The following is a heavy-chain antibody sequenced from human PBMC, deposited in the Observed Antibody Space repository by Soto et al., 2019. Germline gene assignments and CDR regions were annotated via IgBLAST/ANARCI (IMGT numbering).Heavy chain of an antibody. CDR2: ISSSDNII. CDR1: GFTFSDYY. J-gene: IGHJ4*02. CDR3: ARARGYYDSSGYFDY. Sequence: QVQLVESGGGLVKPGGSLRLSCAASGFTFSDYYMRWIRQAPGKGLEWVSYISSSDNIIYYADTVKGRFTISRDNAKNSLYLQMNSLRAEDTAVYSCARARGYYDSSGYFDYCGQGPLVTVSS. D-gene: IGHD3-22*01. V-gene: IGHV3-11*01.